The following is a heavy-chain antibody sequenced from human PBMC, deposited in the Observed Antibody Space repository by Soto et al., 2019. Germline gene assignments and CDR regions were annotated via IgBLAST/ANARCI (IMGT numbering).Heavy chain of an antibody. CDR1: GFTFGSYA. CDR3: AKALYSSGWYNWFDP. J-gene: IGHJ5*02. CDR2: ISSSGDST. V-gene: IGHV3-23*01. Sequence: PGGSLRLSCAASGFTFGSYAMNWVRQAPGKGLEWVSDISSSGDSTHYADSVKGRFTISRDNSKNTLYLQVNSLRAEDTAIYYCAKALYSSGWYNWFDPRGQGTLVTVSS. D-gene: IGHD6-19*01.